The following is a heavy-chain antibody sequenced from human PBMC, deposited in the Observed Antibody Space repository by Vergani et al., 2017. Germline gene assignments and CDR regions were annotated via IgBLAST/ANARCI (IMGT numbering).Heavy chain of an antibody. Sequence: EVQLVESGGGLVQPGGSLRLSCAASGFTFSSYSMNWVRQAPGKGLEWVSYISSSSSTIYYADSVKGRFTISRDNAKNSLYLQMNSLRAEDTAVYYCATLEIDSSGPYYYYMDVWGKGTTVTVSS. J-gene: IGHJ6*03. CDR2: ISSSSSTI. V-gene: IGHV3-48*04. CDR1: GFTFSSYS. D-gene: IGHD3-22*01. CDR3: ATLEIDSSGPYYYYMDV.